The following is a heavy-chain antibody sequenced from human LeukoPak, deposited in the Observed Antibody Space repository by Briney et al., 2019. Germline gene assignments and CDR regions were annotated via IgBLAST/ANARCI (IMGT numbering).Heavy chain of an antibody. D-gene: IGHD6-13*01. CDR3: VSVSSSWDSDY. J-gene: IGHJ4*02. V-gene: IGHV4-39*07. CDR2: LYYTGST. CDR1: GVSINSRNYY. Sequence: SETLSLTCTVSGVSINSRNYYWGWIRQPPGKGPEWIGSLYYTGSTSYNPPLESRVTISLDISNNQFSLRLNSVTAADTAVYFCVSVSSSWDSDYWGPGALVTVPS.